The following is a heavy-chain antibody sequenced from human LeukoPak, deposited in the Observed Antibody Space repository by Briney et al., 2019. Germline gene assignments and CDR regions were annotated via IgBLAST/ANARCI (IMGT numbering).Heavy chain of an antibody. V-gene: IGHV3-21*01. D-gene: IGHD4-23*01. Sequence: GGSLRLSCAASGFTFSSFNMNWVRQAPGKGLEWVSSISSSSSYIYYADSVKGRFTISRDNAKNSPYLQMNSLRAEDTAVYYCARANGGNYGYWGQGTLVTVSS. J-gene: IGHJ4*02. CDR1: GFTFSSFN. CDR3: ARANGGNYGY. CDR2: ISSSSSYI.